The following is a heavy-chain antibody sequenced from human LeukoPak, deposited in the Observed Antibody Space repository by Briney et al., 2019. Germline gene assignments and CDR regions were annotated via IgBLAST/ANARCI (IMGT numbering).Heavy chain of an antibody. J-gene: IGHJ6*03. CDR3: ARSHYYGSGSPYYYYMDV. Sequence: SETLSLTCTVSGDSISSHYWSWIRQPPGKGLEWIGYIYTSGSTNFNPSLKSRVTISVDTSKNQFSLKLSSVTAADTAVYYCARSHYYGSGSPYYYYMDVWGKGTTVTVSS. V-gene: IGHV4-4*09. CDR1: GDSISSHY. D-gene: IGHD3-10*01. CDR2: IYTSGST.